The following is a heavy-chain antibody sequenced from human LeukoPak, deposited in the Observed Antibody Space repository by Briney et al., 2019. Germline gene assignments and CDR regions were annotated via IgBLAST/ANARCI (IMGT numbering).Heavy chain of an antibody. CDR3: ARESVLGYGDYVGYFDY. V-gene: IGHV1-18*01. D-gene: IGHD4-17*01. Sequence: SVKVSCKASGYTFTSYGISWVRQAPGQGLEWMGWISVYNGNTNYAQKPQGRVTMTTDTSTSAAYMVLRSLRSDDTAVYYCARESVLGYGDYVGYFDYWGQGTLVTVSS. CDR1: GYTFTSYG. J-gene: IGHJ4*02. CDR2: ISVYNGNT.